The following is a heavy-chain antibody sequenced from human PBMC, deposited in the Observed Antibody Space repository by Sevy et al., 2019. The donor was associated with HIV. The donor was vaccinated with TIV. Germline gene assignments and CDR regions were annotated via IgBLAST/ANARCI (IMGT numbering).Heavy chain of an antibody. D-gene: IGHD3-22*01. CDR3: ARETYYYDSSGQWPDY. Sequence: GGSLRLSCVASGFTFSSYSMNWVRQAPGKGLEWVSSISSSSSYIYYADSVKGRFTISRDNAKNSLYLQMNSLRAEDTAVYYCARETYYYDSSGQWPDYWGQGTLVTVSS. J-gene: IGHJ4*02. V-gene: IGHV3-21*01. CDR2: ISSSSSYI. CDR1: GFTFSSYS.